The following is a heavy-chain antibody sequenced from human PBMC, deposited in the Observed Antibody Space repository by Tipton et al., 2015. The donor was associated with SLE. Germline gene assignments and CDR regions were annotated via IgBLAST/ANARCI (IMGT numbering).Heavy chain of an antibody. Sequence: TLSLTCTVSGGPISSYYWSWIRQPPGKGLEWIGYIYYSGSTNYNPSLKSRVTISVDTSKNQFSLKLSSVTAADTAVYYCARVGSAVAGPAKSPGGFDYWGQGTLVTVSS. CDR2: IYYSGST. V-gene: IGHV4-59*01. CDR1: GGPISSYY. J-gene: IGHJ4*02. D-gene: IGHD6-19*01. CDR3: ARVGSAVAGPAKSPGGFDY.